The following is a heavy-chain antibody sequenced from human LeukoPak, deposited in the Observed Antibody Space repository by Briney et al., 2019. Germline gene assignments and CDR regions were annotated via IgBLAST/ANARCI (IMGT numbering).Heavy chain of an antibody. CDR2: ISWNSGSI. J-gene: IGHJ3*02. CDR3: AKEIQQWLVPGAFDI. CDR1: GFTFDDYA. Sequence: PGGSLRLSCAASGFTFDDYAMHWVRQAPGKGLEWVSGISWNSGSIGYADSVKGRFTISRDNAKNSLYLQMNSLRAEDTALYYCAKEIQQWLVPGAFDIWGQGTIVTVSS. D-gene: IGHD6-19*01. V-gene: IGHV3-9*01.